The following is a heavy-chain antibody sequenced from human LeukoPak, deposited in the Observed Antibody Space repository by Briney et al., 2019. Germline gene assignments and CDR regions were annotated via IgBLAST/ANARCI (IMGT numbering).Heavy chain of an antibody. CDR2: IRGSGDST. D-gene: IGHD3-10*01. J-gene: IGHJ4*02. CDR3: ATAQPLRSQAYYFDY. V-gene: IGHV3-23*01. Sequence: GGSLRLSCAASGFTFSSYAMTWVRQAPGKGLEWVSSIRGSGDSTYYADSVKGRFTISRDNSKSTLFLQMNSLGVEDTAVYYCATAQPLRSQAYYFDYWGQGTLVTVPS. CDR1: GFTFSSYA.